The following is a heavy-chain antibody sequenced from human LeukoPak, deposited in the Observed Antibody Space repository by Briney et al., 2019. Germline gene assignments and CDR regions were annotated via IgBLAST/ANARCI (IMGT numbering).Heavy chain of an antibody. D-gene: IGHD5-18*01. CDR1: GYSISSGYY. CDR3: ASARGYSYGYRY. V-gene: IGHV4-38-2*02. Sequence: SETLSLTCTVSGYSISSGYYWDWIRQPPGKGLEWIGSIYHTGSTYYNPSLKSRVTISVDTSKNQFSLKLSSVTAADTAVYYCASARGYSYGYRYWGQGTLVTVSS. CDR2: IYHTGST. J-gene: IGHJ4*02.